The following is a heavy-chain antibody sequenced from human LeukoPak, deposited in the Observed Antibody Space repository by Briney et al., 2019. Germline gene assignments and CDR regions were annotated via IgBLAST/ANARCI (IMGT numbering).Heavy chain of an antibody. D-gene: IGHD6-13*01. CDR1: GFTFSSYS. CDR3: AKDVTSGWYYSDAFDI. J-gene: IGHJ3*02. CDR2: ISSSSSYI. Sequence: PGGSLRLSCAASGFTFSSYSMNWVRQAPGKGLEWVSSISSSSSYIYYADSVKGRFTISRDNSKNTLYLQMNSLRAEDTAVYYCAKDVTSGWYYSDAFDIWGQGTMVTVSS. V-gene: IGHV3-21*04.